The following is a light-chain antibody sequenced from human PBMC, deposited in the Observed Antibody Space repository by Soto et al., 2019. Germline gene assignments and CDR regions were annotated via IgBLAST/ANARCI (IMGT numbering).Light chain of an antibody. CDR2: DAS. CDR3: QQRSNWPLT. J-gene: IGKJ3*01. Sequence: DIQMTQSPSSLSASVGDRVTITCQASQNINNYLNWYQQKPGRAPKLLIYDASNRAAGIPARFSGGGSGTDFTLTISSLEPEDFAVYYCQQRSNWPLTFGPGTKVDIK. V-gene: IGKV1-33*01. CDR1: QNINNY.